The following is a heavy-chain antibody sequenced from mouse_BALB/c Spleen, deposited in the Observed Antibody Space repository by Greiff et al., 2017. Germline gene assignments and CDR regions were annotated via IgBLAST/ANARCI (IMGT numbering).Heavy chain of an antibody. J-gene: IGHJ3*01. Sequence: VQLQQSGAELAKPGASVKMSCKASGYTFTSYWMHWVKQRPGQGLEWIGYINPSTGYTEYNQKFKDKATLTADKSSSTAYMQLSSLTSEDSAVYYCARFYYGTDWGQGTLVTVSA. V-gene: IGHV1-7*01. CDR2: INPSTGYT. CDR3: ARFYYGTD. D-gene: IGHD2-1*01. CDR1: GYTFTSYW.